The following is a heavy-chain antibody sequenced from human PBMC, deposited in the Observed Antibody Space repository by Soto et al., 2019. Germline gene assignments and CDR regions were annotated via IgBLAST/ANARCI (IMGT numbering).Heavy chain of an antibody. CDR2: IYYIGST. V-gene: IGHV4-31*03. Sequence: QVQLQESGPGLVKPSQTLSLTCTVSGGSISSGGYYWSWIRXXPGKGLEWIGYIYYIGSTYYNPSLKSRVTISVDTSKNQFSLKLSSVTAADTAVYYCARYFMVRGVMSAFDLWGQGTMVTVSS. CDR1: GGSISSGGYY. CDR3: ARYFMVRGVMSAFDL. J-gene: IGHJ3*01. D-gene: IGHD3-10*01.